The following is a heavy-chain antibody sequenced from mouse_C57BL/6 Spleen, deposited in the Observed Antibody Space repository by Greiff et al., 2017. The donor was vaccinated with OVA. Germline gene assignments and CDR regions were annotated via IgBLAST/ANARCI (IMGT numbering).Heavy chain of an antibody. CDR2: IRSGSSTI. CDR1: GFTFSDYG. V-gene: IGHV5-17*01. CDR3: ARPWFAY. Sequence: EVKLEESGGGLVKPGGSLQLSCAASGFTFSDYGMHWVRQAPEKGLEWVASIRSGSSTIYYADTVKGRFTISRDNAKNTLFLQMTSRRSEDTAMYYCARPWFAYWGQGTLVTVSA. J-gene: IGHJ3*01.